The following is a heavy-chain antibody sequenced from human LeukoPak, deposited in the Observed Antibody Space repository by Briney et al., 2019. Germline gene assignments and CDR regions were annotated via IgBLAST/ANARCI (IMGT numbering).Heavy chain of an antibody. CDR2: INHSGST. Sequence: SETLSLTCAVYGGSFSGYYWSWIRQPPGKGLEWIGEINHSGSTNYNPSLKSRVTISVDTSKNQFSLKLSSVTAADTAVYYCARGSITGTTVFYYYHYYMDVWGKGTTVTVSS. CDR1: GGSFSGYY. CDR3: ARGSITGTTVFYYYHYYMDV. D-gene: IGHD1-7*01. J-gene: IGHJ6*03. V-gene: IGHV4-34*01.